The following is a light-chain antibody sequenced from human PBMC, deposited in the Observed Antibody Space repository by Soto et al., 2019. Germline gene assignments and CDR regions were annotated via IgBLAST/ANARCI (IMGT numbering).Light chain of an antibody. Sequence: EIVMTQSPATLSVSPGERATLSCRASQSVSGNLAWYQQKPGQAPRLLIYGAYTRATGIPARFSGSGSGTEFTLTISSLKSEDFAVYYCQQYNNWPPTFGQGTKVEIK. J-gene: IGKJ1*01. CDR3: QQYNNWPPT. CDR2: GAY. V-gene: IGKV3D-15*01. CDR1: QSVSGN.